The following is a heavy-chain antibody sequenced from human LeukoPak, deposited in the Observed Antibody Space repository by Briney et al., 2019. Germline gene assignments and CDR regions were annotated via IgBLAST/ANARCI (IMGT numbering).Heavy chain of an antibody. CDR1: GFTFRAYW. V-gene: IGHV3-7*03. D-gene: IGHD6-13*01. CDR3: AKDLGSSSWKY. Sequence: PGGSLRLSCAASGFTFRAYWMRWVRQAPGKGLECVANINQDGSEKHYVDSVKGRFTISRDNAKNSLYLQMNSLRAEDTAVYYCAKDLGSSSWKYWGQGTLVTVSS. J-gene: IGHJ4*02. CDR2: INQDGSEK.